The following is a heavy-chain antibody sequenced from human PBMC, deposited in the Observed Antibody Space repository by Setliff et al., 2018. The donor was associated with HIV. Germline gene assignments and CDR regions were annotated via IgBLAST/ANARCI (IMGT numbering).Heavy chain of an antibody. Sequence: SETLSLTCAVYGGSFSGYYWSWIRQPPGKGLEWIGEINHSGSTNYNPSLKSRVTISVDTSKNQFSLKLSSVTAADTAVYYCATFPTTVTALGSNYWGQGTLVTVSS. CDR3: ATFPTTVTALGSNY. D-gene: IGHD2-21*02. V-gene: IGHV4-34*01. CDR2: INHSGST. CDR1: GGSFSGYY. J-gene: IGHJ4*02.